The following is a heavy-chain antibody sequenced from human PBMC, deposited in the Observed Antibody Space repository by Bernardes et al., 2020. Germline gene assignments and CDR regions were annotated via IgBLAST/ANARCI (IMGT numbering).Heavy chain of an antibody. J-gene: IGHJ4*02. CDR2: MNPTSGNT. CDR3: ARGVFESRETIFGVVIHDY. Sequence: ASVKVSCKASGYSFKSYDINWVRQATGQGLEWMGWMNPTSGNTGFAQKFQGRVTMTRNTSISTAYMELSSLRSEDTAVYYCARGVFESRETIFGVVIHDYWGQGTQVTVSS. V-gene: IGHV1-8*01. CDR1: GYSFKSYD. D-gene: IGHD3-3*01.